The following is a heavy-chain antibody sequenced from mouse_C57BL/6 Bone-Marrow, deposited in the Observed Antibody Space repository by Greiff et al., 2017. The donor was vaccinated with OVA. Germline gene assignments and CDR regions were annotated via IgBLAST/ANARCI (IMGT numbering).Heavy chain of an antibody. V-gene: IGHV1-81*01. CDR2: IYPRSGNT. D-gene: IGHD1-1*01. Sequence: QVQLQQSGAELARPGASVKLSCKASGYTFTSYGISWVKQRTGQGLEWIGEIYPRSGNTYYNEKFKGKATLTADKSSSTAYMELRSLTSEDSAVYFCEREEYGSSYDWYFDVWGTGTTVTVAS. J-gene: IGHJ1*03. CDR1: GYTFTSYG. CDR3: EREEYGSSYDWYFDV.